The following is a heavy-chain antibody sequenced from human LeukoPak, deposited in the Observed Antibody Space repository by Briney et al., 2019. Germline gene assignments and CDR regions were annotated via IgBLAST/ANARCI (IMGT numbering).Heavy chain of an antibody. J-gene: IGHJ4*02. CDR3: AREYCDSTTCYKTIDY. CDR1: GFTFSIYA. D-gene: IGHD2-2*02. V-gene: IGHV3-64*01. Sequence: GGSLRLSCAASGFTFSIYAMHWVRQAPGKGPEYVSVITSNGGSAYYANSVKGRFTISRDNSKNTLYLQMGSLRAADMAVYYCAREYCDSTTCYKTIDYWGQGTLVTVSS. CDR2: ITSNGGSA.